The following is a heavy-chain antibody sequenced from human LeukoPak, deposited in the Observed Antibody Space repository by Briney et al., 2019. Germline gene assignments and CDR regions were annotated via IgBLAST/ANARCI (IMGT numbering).Heavy chain of an antibody. J-gene: IGHJ6*02. V-gene: IGHV1-69*13. D-gene: IGHD5-24*01. Sequence: SVKVSCKASGGTFSSYAISWVRQAPGQGLEWMGGIIPIFGTANYAQKFQGRVAITADESTSTAYLELSSLTSEDTAVYYCARVVLGRRWLQTSYYYGMDVWGQGTTVTVSS. CDR3: ARVVLGRRWLQTSYYYGMDV. CDR2: IIPIFGTA. CDR1: GGTFSSYA.